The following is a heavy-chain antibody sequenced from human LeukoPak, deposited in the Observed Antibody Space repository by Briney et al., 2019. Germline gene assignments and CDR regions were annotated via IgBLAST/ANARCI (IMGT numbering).Heavy chain of an antibody. D-gene: IGHD1-26*01. CDR1: GGSISSSSYY. CDR3: ARDRTWETGAFDI. CDR2: IYYSGST. Sequence: SETLSLTCTVSGGSISSSSYYWGWIRQPPGKGLEWIGSIYYSGSTYYNPSLKSRVTISVDTSKNQFSLKLSSVTAADTAVYYCARDRTWETGAFDIWGQGTMVTVSS. J-gene: IGHJ3*02. V-gene: IGHV4-39*07.